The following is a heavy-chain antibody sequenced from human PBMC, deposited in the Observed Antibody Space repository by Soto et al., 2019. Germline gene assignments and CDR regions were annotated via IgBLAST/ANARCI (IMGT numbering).Heavy chain of an antibody. Sequence: SVKVSCKASGGTFSSYAISWVRQAPGQGLEWMGGIIPIFGTANYAQKFQGRVTITADESTSTAYMELSSLRSEDTAVYYCASSIWNSYSSSPQDWFDPWGQGTLVTVSS. CDR3: ASSIWNSYSSSPQDWFDP. D-gene: IGHD6-13*01. J-gene: IGHJ5*02. CDR1: GGTFSSYA. V-gene: IGHV1-69*13. CDR2: IIPIFGTA.